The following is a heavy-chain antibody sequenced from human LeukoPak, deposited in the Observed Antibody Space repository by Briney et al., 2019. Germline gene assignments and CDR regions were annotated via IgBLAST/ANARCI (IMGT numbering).Heavy chain of an antibody. D-gene: IGHD3-10*01. CDR2: MNPNSGNT. Sequence: ASVKVSCKASGYTFTSYDINWVRQATGQGLEWMGWMNPNSGNTGYAQKFRGRVTMTRNTSISTAYMELSSLRSEDTAVYYCARGRSVWFGELLNNYWGQGTLVTVSS. V-gene: IGHV1-8*01. J-gene: IGHJ4*02. CDR1: GYTFTSYD. CDR3: ARGRSVWFGELLNNY.